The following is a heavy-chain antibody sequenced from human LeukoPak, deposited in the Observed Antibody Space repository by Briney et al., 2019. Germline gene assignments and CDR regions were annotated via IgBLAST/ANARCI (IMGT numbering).Heavy chain of an antibody. CDR1: GGSISNISYY. D-gene: IGHD3-22*01. CDR3: ARDAYDSSGYYWDY. V-gene: IGHV4-61*05. CDR2: IYYSGST. Sequence: SETLSLTCTVSGGSISNISYYWGWIRQPPGKGLEWIGYIYYSGSTNYNPSLKSRVTISVDTSKNQFSLKLSSVTAADTAVYYCARDAYDSSGYYWDYWGQGTLVTVSS. J-gene: IGHJ4*02.